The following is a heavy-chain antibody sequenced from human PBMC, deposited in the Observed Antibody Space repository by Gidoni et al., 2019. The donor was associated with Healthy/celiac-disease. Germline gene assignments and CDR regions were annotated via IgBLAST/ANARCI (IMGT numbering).Heavy chain of an antibody. CDR2: INHSGST. V-gene: IGHV4-34*01. J-gene: IGHJ6*02. CDR3: ARGGGSSSRLYYYYYYGMDV. D-gene: IGHD6-6*01. CDR1: GGSFSGYY. Sequence: QVQLQQWGAGLLKPSETLSLTCAVYGGSFSGYYWSWIRQPPGKGLEWIGEINHSGSTNYTPSLKSRVTISVDTSKNQFSLKLSSVTAADTAVYYCARGGGSSSRLYYYYYYGMDVWGQGTTVTVSS.